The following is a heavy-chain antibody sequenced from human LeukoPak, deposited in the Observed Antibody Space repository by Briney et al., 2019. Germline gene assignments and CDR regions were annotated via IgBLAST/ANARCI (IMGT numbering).Heavy chain of an antibody. Sequence: SETLSLTCGVYGVASSGNYWSWIRQSPGRGLEWIGEINHSGSTNYNPSLKSRVIISIDTSKNQFSLKLSSVTAADTAVYYCARAFRGIFGVFEAFDIWGQGTMVTVPS. V-gene: IGHV4-34*01. D-gene: IGHD3-3*01. CDR2: INHSGST. CDR1: GVASSGNY. J-gene: IGHJ3*02. CDR3: ARAFRGIFGVFEAFDI.